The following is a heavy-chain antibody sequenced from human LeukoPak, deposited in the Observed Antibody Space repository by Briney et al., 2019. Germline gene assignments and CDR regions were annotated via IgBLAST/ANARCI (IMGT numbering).Heavy chain of an antibody. V-gene: IGHV3-48*03. D-gene: IGHD3-22*01. Sequence: PGGSLRLSCAASGFTFSSYEMNWVRQAPGKGLEGVSGISGSGGSTIYYAASVKGRFTISRDNAKNSLYLQMNSLRAEDTAVYYCARDIYYYDSSGYYFPGGSDYWGQGTLVTVSS. CDR1: GFTFSSYE. CDR3: ARDIYYYDSSGYYFPGGSDY. CDR2: ISGSGGSTI. J-gene: IGHJ4*02.